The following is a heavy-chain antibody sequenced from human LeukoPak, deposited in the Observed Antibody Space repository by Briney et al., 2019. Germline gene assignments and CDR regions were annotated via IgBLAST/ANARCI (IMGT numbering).Heavy chain of an antibody. V-gene: IGHV3-7*01. J-gene: IGHJ3*02. CDR3: ARYMGRPGYAFDI. D-gene: IGHD1-14*01. CDR1: GFTFSSYW. Sequence: PGGSLRLSCAASGFTFSSYWMSWVRQAPGKGLEWVANIKQDGSEKYYVDSVKGRFTISRDNAKNSLYLQMNSLRAEDTAVYYCARYMGRPGYAFDIWGQGTMVTVSS. CDR2: IKQDGSEK.